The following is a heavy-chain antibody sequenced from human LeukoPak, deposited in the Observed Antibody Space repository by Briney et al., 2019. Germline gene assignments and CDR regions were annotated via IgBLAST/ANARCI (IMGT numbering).Heavy chain of an antibody. CDR2: IYHSGST. CDR1: GGSFSGYY. J-gene: IGHJ4*02. CDR3: ARAEGEALDY. Sequence: SETLSLTCAVYGGSFSGYYWSWIRQPPGKGLEWIGEIYHSGSTNYNPSLKSRVTISVDKSKNQFSLRLSSVTAADTAVYYCARAEGEALDYWGQGTLVTVSS. D-gene: IGHD2-21*01. V-gene: IGHV4-34*01.